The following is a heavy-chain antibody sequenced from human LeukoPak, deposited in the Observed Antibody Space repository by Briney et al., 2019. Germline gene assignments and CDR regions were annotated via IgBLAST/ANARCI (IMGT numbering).Heavy chain of an antibody. CDR3: ARDRGSSGWYEFDY. CDR1: GFTSSSYW. Sequence: GGSLRLSCAASGFTSSSYWMSWVRQAPGKGLEWVANIKQDGSEKCYVDSVKGRFTISRDNAKNSLYLQMNSLRAEDTAVCYCARDRGSSGWYEFDYWGQGTLVTVSS. CDR2: IKQDGSEK. V-gene: IGHV3-7*01. J-gene: IGHJ4*02. D-gene: IGHD6-19*01.